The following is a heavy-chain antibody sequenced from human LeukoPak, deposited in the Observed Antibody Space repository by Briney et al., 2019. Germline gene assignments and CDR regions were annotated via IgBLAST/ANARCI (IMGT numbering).Heavy chain of an antibody. CDR1: GYSISSGYY. D-gene: IGHD3-16*01. J-gene: IGHJ4*02. Sequence: SETLSLTCSVSGYSISSGYYWGWIRQPPGKGLEWIGRIYHSGSTYYNPSLKSRITISIDTSKSQFSLKLSSVTAADTAVYYCARVLGTSGFPFDYWGQGTLVSVSS. V-gene: IGHV4-38-2*02. CDR2: IYHSGST. CDR3: ARVLGTSGFPFDY.